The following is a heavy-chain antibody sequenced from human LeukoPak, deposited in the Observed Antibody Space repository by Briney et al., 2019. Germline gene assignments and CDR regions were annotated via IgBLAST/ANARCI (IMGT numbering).Heavy chain of an antibody. CDR1: GFTFSRHW. V-gene: IGHV3-7*01. Sequence: GGSLRLSCAASGFTFSRHWMDWVRQAPGKGLEWVANIKEDGSVRQYADSVKGRFTISRDNAKNSLYLQMNSLRAEDTAVYYCARAMGYDSSGYYTGDAFDIWGQGAMVTVSS. D-gene: IGHD3-22*01. J-gene: IGHJ3*02. CDR3: ARAMGYDSSGYYTGDAFDI. CDR2: IKEDGSVR.